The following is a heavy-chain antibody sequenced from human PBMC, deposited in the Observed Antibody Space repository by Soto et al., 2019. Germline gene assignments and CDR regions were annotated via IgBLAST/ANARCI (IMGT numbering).Heavy chain of an antibody. CDR2: IDYNGVT. D-gene: IGHD2-15*01. V-gene: IGHV4-39*01. Sequence: SETLSLTCTVSGGSISSGGYYWSWIRQPPGRGLEWIGNIDYNGVTYSNPSLKSRVTISRDTSKNQFSLKLTSVTAADTALYYCGKVLVGATGHTDSDSWGPGTLVTVSS. CDR3: GKVLVGATGHTDSDS. CDR1: GGSISSGGYY. J-gene: IGHJ4*02.